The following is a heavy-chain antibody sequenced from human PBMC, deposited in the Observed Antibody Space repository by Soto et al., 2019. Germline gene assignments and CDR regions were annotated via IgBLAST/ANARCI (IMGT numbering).Heavy chain of an antibody. CDR3: ARVPYHYARGTYRPRWFDP. D-gene: IGHD3-16*02. J-gene: IGHJ5*02. CDR2: IYHDGTT. V-gene: IGHV4-38-2*02. Sequence: PXETLSLTCTVSGYSISRGYYWGWIRQPPVKGLQWIGTIYHDGTTYSDPSLNGRVTISVSTSQNRFSLTLRSVTAADTAVYYCARVPYHYARGTYRPRWFDPWGQGTLVTVSS. CDR1: GYSISRGYY.